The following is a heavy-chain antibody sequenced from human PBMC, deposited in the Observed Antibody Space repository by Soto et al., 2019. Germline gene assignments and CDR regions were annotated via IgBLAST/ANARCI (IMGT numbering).Heavy chain of an antibody. V-gene: IGHV3-53*01. CDR2: IYSGGST. CDR1: GFTVSSNY. Sequence: GGSLRLSCAASGFTVSSNYMSWVRQAPGKGLEWVSVIYSGGSTYYADSVKGRFTISRDNSKNTLYLQMNSLRAEDTAVYYCARVPYYYYGMDVWGQGTRVTVSS. J-gene: IGHJ6*02. CDR3: ARVPYYYYGMDV.